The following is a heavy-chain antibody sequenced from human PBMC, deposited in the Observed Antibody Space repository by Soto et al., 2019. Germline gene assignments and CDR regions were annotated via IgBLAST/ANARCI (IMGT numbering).Heavy chain of an antibody. CDR3: ARVPAVASTIPTVWFDP. D-gene: IGHD6-19*01. J-gene: IGHJ5*02. CDR1: GGSITRYY. Sequence: SETLSLTCNVSGGSITRYYWSWIRQPPGKGLEWIGYIHYSGSTKYNPSLKSRGTISVDTSKNQFSMKLTPGTAADTSVYFCARVPAVASTIPTVWFDPWGQGTLVTVSS. V-gene: IGHV4-59*01. CDR2: IHYSGST.